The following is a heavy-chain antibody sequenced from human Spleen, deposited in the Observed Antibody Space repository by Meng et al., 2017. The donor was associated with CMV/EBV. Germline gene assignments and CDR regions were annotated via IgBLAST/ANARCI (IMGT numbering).Heavy chain of an antibody. CDR1: GFTFSRYW. D-gene: IGHD2/OR15-2a*01. CDR3: ARVRNVIMDV. CDR2: IKEDGSEK. V-gene: IGHV3-7*01. J-gene: IGHJ6*02. Sequence: GESLKISCAVSGFTFSRYWMTWVRQAPGKGLEWVANIKEDGSEKNYVDSVKGRFTISRDNAKNSLYLQMNSLRAEDTAVYYCARVRNVIMDVWGQGTTVTVSS.